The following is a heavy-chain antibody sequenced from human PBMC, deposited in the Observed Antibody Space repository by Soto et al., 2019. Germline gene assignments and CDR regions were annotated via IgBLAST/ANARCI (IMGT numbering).Heavy chain of an antibody. V-gene: IGHV3-23*01. CDR2: ISVSGVST. CDR1: GFTFSSYA. CDR3: AKGGYTFAYE. D-gene: IGHD5-18*01. J-gene: IGHJ4*02. Sequence: GGSLRLSCAASGFTFSSYAMSWVRQAPGKGLEWVSTISVSGVSTYYADSVKGRFTISRDNSQNTLFLQMTSLRADDTAVYYCAKGGYTFAYEWGQGALVTVSS.